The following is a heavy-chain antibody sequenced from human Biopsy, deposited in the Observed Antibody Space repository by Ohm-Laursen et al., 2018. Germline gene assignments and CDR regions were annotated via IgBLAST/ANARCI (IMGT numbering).Heavy chain of an antibody. CDR2: IFYRGSN. CDR3: ARDYDTSGYYYVS. J-gene: IGHJ5*02. CDR1: GDSVTKYY. Sequence: TLSLTCTVSGDSVTKYYWSWIRQPPGKGLEWIGSIFYRGSNHYKPSLKSRVNISVDTSKNQFSLKLNSVIAADTAVYYCARDYDTSGYYYVSWGQGTLVTVSS. D-gene: IGHD3-22*01. V-gene: IGHV4-39*01.